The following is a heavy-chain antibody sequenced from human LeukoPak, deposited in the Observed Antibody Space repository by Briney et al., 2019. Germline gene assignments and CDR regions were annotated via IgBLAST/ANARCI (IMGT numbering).Heavy chain of an antibody. D-gene: IGHD6-25*01. Sequence: SETLSLTCSVSGGSISSLSYYWGWVRQPPGKGLEWIGSIYYGGRTNYNPSLKSRVTLSVDTSKNQFSLKLNSVTAADTAVYYCARAVSRRTAVAAAHLDSWGQGTLVTVSS. CDR3: ARAVSRRTAVAAAHLDS. J-gene: IGHJ4*02. CDR2: IYYGGRT. CDR1: GGSISSLSYY. V-gene: IGHV4-39*07.